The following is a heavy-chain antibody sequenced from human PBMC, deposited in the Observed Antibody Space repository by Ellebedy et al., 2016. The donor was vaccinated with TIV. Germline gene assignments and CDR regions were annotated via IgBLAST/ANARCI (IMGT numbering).Heavy chain of an antibody. CDR3: ARDKSSGSTYGSHFDY. V-gene: IGHV3-7*01. J-gene: IGHJ4*02. CDR2: IKQDGSEK. Sequence: GESLKISXAASGFTFSTYWMSWVRPAPGKGLEWVATIKQDGSEKYFVDSVKGRFTISRDNAKNSLCLQMNSLRAEDTAVYYCARDKSSGSTYGSHFDYWGQGTLVTVSS. CDR1: GFTFSTYW. D-gene: IGHD5-18*01.